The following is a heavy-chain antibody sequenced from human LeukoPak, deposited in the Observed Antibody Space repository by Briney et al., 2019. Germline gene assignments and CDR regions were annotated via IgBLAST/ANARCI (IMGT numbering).Heavy chain of an antibody. CDR1: GGSISSYY. CDR3: ARDLAAAGTFYFDY. CDR2: IYYSGST. Sequence: KPSETLSLTCTVSGGSISSYYWSWIRQPPGKGLEWIGYIYYSGSTNYNPSLKSRVTISVDTSKNQFSLKLSSVTAADTAVYYCARDLAAAGTFYFDYWGQGTLVTVSS. V-gene: IGHV4-59*01. D-gene: IGHD6-13*01. J-gene: IGHJ4*02.